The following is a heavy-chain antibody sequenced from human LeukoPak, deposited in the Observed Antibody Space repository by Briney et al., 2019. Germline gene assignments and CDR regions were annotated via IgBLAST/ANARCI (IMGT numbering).Heavy chain of an antibody. J-gene: IGHJ4*02. CDR1: GFTFSSYS. D-gene: IGHD3-10*01. V-gene: IGHV3-21*01. CDR2: ISSSSSYI. Sequence: GGSLRLSCAASGFTFSSYSMNWVRQAPGKGLEWVSSISSSSSYIYYADSVKGRFTISRDNAKNSLYLQMNSLRTEDTAVYYCARAWAMVRGVIGHWGQGTLVTVSS. CDR3: ARAWAMVRGVIGH.